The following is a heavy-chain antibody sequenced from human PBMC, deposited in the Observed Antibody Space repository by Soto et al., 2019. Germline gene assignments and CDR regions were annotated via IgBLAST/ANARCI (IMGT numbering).Heavy chain of an antibody. J-gene: IGHJ5*02. CDR3: AHARLGYCSGTSCFNWFDP. CDR1: GSSLSTSGVG. V-gene: IGHV2-5*02. Sequence: QITLKESGPTLVKPTQTLTLTCTFSGSSLSTSGVGVGWIRQPPGKALEWLALIFWDDDDHYSPSLKNRLSITKDTSKNQVVLTMTNMDPVDTATYYCAHARLGYCSGTSCFNWFDPWGQGTLVTVSS. CDR2: IFWDDDD. D-gene: IGHD2-2*01.